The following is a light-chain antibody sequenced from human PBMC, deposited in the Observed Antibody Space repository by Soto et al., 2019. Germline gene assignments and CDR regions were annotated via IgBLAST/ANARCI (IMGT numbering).Light chain of an antibody. J-gene: IGLJ1*01. Sequence: QSVLTQPPSASGTPGQRVTISCSGSSSNIGSNTVNWYQQLPGTAPKLLIYNNNQRPSGVPDRFSGSKSGTSASLAISGLKSEDEADYDCAAWDDSLNGLVFGTGTKVTVL. CDR2: NNN. CDR3: AAWDDSLNGLV. CDR1: SSNIGSNT. V-gene: IGLV1-44*01.